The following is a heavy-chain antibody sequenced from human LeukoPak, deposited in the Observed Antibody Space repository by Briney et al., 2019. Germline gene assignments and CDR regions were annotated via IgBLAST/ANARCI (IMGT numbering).Heavy chain of an antibody. CDR2: ISAYNGNT. CDR1: GYTLTSYG. V-gene: IGHV1-18*01. D-gene: IGHD3-3*01. Sequence: ASVKVSCKASGYTLTSYGISWVRQAPGQGLEWMGWISAYNGNTNYVQKVQGRVTMTTDTSTSTANMELRSLRSDDTAVYYCARNAENYDFWSGRNWFDPWGQGTLVTVSS. J-gene: IGHJ5*02. CDR3: ARNAENYDFWSGRNWFDP.